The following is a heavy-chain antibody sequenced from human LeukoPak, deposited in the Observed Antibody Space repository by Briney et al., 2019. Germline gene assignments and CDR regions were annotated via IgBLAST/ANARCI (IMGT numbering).Heavy chain of an antibody. V-gene: IGHV4-34*01. J-gene: IGHJ5*02. CDR2: IDNNGIT. Sequence: PSETLSLTCAVSGESFSGNFWTWIRQSPGKGLEWIGEIDNNGITNYNPSLKSRVTISVDTSKNQFSLKLSSVTAADTAVYYCARLQLPPQERNNWFDPWGQGTLVTVSS. CDR1: GESFSGNF. D-gene: IGHD1-1*01. CDR3: ARLQLPPQERNNWFDP.